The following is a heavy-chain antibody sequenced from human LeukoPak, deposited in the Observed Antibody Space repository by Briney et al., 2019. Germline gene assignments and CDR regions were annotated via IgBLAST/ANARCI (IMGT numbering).Heavy chain of an antibody. V-gene: IGHV3-21*01. CDR3: ARAGAYYDFWSGGFWFDP. D-gene: IGHD3-3*01. CDR2: ISSSSSHI. J-gene: IGHJ5*02. CDR1: GFTFSSYS. Sequence: GGSLRLSCAASGFTFSSYSMNWVRQAPGKGLEWVSSISSSSSHIYYADSVKGRFTISRDNAKNSLYLQMNSLRAEDTAVYYCARAGAYYDFWSGGFWFDPWGQGTLVTVSS.